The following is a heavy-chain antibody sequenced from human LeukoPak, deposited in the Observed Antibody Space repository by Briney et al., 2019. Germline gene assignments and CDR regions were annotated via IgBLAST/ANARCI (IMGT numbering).Heavy chain of an antibody. CDR2: IYYSGST. CDR3: ARGPADSELMFFDI. Sequence: SETLSLTCTVSGGSISSSSYYWGWIRQPPGKGLEWIGSIYYSGSTYYNPSLKSRVTISVDTSKNQFSLKLSSVTAADTAVYYCARGPADSELMFFDIWGQGTMVTVSS. D-gene: IGHD1-26*01. CDR1: GGSISSSSYY. V-gene: IGHV4-39*01. J-gene: IGHJ3*02.